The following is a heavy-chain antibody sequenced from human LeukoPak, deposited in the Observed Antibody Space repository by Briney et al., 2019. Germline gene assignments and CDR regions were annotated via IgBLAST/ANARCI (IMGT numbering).Heavy chain of an antibody. CDR1: GSTFSSYS. J-gene: IGHJ4*02. CDR2: ISSSSDHI. V-gene: IGHV3-21*01. Sequence: AGGSLRLSCAASGSTFSSYSMNWFRQAPGKELEWVSSISSSSDHIAYADSVKGRFTISRDNAKNALYLQVNSLRAEDTAVYYCARGVVPAAFDYWGQGTLVTVSS. D-gene: IGHD2-2*01. CDR3: ARGVVPAAFDY.